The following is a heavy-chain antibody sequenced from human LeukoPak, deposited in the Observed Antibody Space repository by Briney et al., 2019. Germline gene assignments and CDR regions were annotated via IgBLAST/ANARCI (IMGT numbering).Heavy chain of an antibody. CDR1: GYTFTSYY. D-gene: IGHD4-23*01. CDR3: ARGGPYGGLGY. CDR2: INPSGGST. V-gene: IGHV1-46*01. Sequence: APVKVSCKASGYTFTSYYMHWVRQAPGQGLEWMGIINPSGGSTSYAQKFQGRVTITADESTSTAYMELSSLRSEDTAVYYCARGGPYGGLGYWGQGTLVTVS. J-gene: IGHJ4*02.